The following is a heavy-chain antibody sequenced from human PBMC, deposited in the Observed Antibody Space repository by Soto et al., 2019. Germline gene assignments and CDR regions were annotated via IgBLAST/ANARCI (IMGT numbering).Heavy chain of an antibody. D-gene: IGHD3-10*01. V-gene: IGHV3-7*05. J-gene: IGHJ5*02. CDR2: IRQDGSEK. CDR1: GFTFSSNW. Sequence: PGGSLRLSCVGSGFTFSSNWMTWVRQAPGKGLEWVGNIRQDGSEKNYVDSVKGRFTISRDNAKNSLYLQMNSLRAEDTAVYYCARDEGLQYYYGSGSPGGWFDPWGQGTLVTVSS. CDR3: ARDEGLQYYYGSGSPGGWFDP.